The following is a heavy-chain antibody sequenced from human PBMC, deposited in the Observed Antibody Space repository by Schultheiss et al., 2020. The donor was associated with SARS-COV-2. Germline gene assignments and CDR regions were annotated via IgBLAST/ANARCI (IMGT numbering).Heavy chain of an antibody. Sequence: GSLRLSCAASGFTFSDYSMTWVRQAPGKGLEWIGEIYHSGSTNYNPSLKSRVTMSVDTSKNQFSLKLSSVTAADTAVYYCARDRRGSGWDFDYWGQGTLVTVSS. CDR1: GFTFSDYS. J-gene: IGHJ4*02. D-gene: IGHD6-19*01. CDR3: ARDRRGSGWDFDY. CDR2: IYHSGST. V-gene: IGHV4-34*01.